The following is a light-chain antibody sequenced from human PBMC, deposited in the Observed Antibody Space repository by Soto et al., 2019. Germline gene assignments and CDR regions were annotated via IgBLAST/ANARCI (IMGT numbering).Light chain of an antibody. Sequence: QSVLTQPASVSGSPGQSITISCTGASSDIGGYNSVSWYQQHPGKAPQLMIYDVSYRPSGISSRFSGSKSGNTASLTISGLQAEDEADYYCSSYTSSSTRVFGGGTQLTVL. V-gene: IGLV2-14*01. CDR1: SSDIGGYNS. J-gene: IGLJ2*01. CDR3: SSYTSSSTRV. CDR2: DVS.